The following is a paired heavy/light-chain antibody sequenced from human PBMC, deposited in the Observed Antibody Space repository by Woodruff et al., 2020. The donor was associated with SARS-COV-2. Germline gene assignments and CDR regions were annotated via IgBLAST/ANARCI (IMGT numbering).Light chain of an antibody. Sequence: DIQMTQSPSSLSASVGDRVTITCRASQGIRNDLGWYQQKPGKAPKRLIYAASSLQSGVPSRFSGSGSGTEFTLTISSLQPEDFATYYCLQHNSYPFTFGPGTKVDIK. CDR2: AAS. J-gene: IGKJ3*01. CDR1: QGIRND. CDR3: LQHNSYPFT. V-gene: IGKV1-17*01.
Heavy chain of an antibody. J-gene: IGHJ6*03. CDR2: IIPIFVTA. CDR1: GGTFSSYA. V-gene: IGHV1-69*01. D-gene: IGHD3-3*01. Sequence: QVQLVQSGAEVKKPGSSVKVSCKASGGTFSSYAISWVRQAPGQGLEWMGGIIPIFVTANYAQKFQGRVTITADESTSTAYMELSSLRSEDTAVYYCASGIPTDFWSGYSMDVWGKGTTVTVSS. CDR3: ASGIPTDFWSGYSMDV.